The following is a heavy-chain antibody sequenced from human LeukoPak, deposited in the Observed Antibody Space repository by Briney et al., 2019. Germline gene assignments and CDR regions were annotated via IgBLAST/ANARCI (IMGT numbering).Heavy chain of an antibody. J-gene: IGHJ4*02. CDR2: ISWNSDTT. D-gene: IGHD3-10*01. CDR1: GFTFGNYA. V-gene: IGHV3-9*01. Sequence: GGSLRLSCAASGFTFGNYAMHWVRQVPGKGLEWVSGISWNSDTTGYADSVKGRFTIPRDNAKNSVYLQMNSLRPEDTAFYYCAKSGDLGSFYTHFCDYWGQGILVTVSS. CDR3: AKSGDLGSFYTHFCDY.